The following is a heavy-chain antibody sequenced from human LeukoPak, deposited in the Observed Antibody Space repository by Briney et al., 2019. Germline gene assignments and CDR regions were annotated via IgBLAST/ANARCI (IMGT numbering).Heavy chain of an antibody. D-gene: IGHD2-2*01. Sequence: GGSLRLSCAASGFTFSSYAMSWVRQAPGKGLEWVSAISGSGGSTYYADSVKGRFTISRDNSKNTLYLQMNSLRAEDTAVYYCARDGPRISPSYNWFDPWGQGTLVTVSS. CDR3: ARDGPRISPSYNWFDP. CDR2: ISGSGGST. J-gene: IGHJ5*02. CDR1: GFTFSSYA. V-gene: IGHV3-23*01.